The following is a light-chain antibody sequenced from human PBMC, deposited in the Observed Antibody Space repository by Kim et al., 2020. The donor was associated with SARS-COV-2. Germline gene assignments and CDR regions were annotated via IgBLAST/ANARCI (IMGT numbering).Light chain of an antibody. CDR1: TGAVTSGHN. Sequence: PGGTVTLTCTSNTGAVTSGHNPSWFQRKPGQAPRTLIYDSPHKHSWTPARFSGSLLGGNAALTLSGAQPEDEADYYCLLSYSGLVFFGGGTQLTVL. CDR2: DSP. CDR3: LLSYSGLVF. V-gene: IGLV7-46*01. J-gene: IGLJ2*01.